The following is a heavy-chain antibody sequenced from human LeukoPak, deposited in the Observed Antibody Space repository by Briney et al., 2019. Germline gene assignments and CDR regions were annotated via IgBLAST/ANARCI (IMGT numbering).Heavy chain of an antibody. J-gene: IGHJ6*03. D-gene: IGHD6-19*01. CDR1: GYTFTSYG. CDR3: AGGDRSGYSSGWYYYYYMDV. Sequence: GASVKVSCKASGYTFTSYGISWVRQAPGQGLEWMGWISAYNGNTNYAQKLQGRVTMTTDTSTSTAYMELRSLRSDDTAVYYCAGGDRSGYSSGWYYYYYMDVWGKGTTVTVSS. V-gene: IGHV1-18*01. CDR2: ISAYNGNT.